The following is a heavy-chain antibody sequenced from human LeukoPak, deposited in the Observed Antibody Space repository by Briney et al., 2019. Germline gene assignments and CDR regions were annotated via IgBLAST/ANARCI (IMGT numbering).Heavy chain of an antibody. J-gene: IGHJ5*02. D-gene: IGHD3-9*01. CDR3: AGSYYDILTGPNNWFDP. CDR2: IYHSGST. CDR1: GGSISSSNW. V-gene: IGHV4-4*02. Sequence: SGTLSLTCAVSGGSISSSNWWSWVRQPPGKGLEWIGEIYHSGSTNYNPSLKSRVTISVDKSKNQFSLKLSSVTAADTAVYYCAGSYYDILTGPNNWFDPWGQGTLVTVSS.